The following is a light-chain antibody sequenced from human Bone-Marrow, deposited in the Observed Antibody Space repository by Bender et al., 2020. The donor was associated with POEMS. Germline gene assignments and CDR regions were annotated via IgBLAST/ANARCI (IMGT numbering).Light chain of an antibody. CDR1: SGDVGTYDL. V-gene: IGLV2-23*01. CDR2: DAT. J-gene: IGLJ3*02. CDR3: CSYAGGSTWV. Sequence: QSALTQPASVSASPGQSITISCTGTSGDVGTYDLVAWYQHRPGKAPKLIIYDATKRPSEISNRFSGSKSGNTASLTISGLQAEDEADYHCCSYAGGSTWVFGGGTKVTVL.